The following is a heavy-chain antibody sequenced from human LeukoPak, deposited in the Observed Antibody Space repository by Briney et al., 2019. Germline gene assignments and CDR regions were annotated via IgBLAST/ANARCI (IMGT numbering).Heavy chain of an antibody. CDR2: IIPIFGTA. V-gene: IGHV1-69*13. D-gene: IGHD3-22*01. Sequence: SVKVSRKASGGTFSSYAISWVRQAPGQGLEWMGGIIPIFGTANYAQKFQGRVTITADESTSTAYMELSSLRSEDTAVYYCARSLGYYDSSGYAFDIWGQGTMVTVSS. CDR3: ARSLGYYDSSGYAFDI. CDR1: GGTFSSYA. J-gene: IGHJ3*02.